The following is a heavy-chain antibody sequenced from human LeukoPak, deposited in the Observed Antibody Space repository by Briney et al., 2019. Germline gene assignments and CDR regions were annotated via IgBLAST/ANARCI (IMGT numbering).Heavy chain of an antibody. CDR2: INTDGSST. CDR1: GFTFGSYS. J-gene: IGHJ4*02. D-gene: IGHD1-14*01. Sequence: GGSLRLSCAASGFTFGSYSMHWVRQAPGKGLVWVSRINTDGSSTSYADSVKGRFTISKDSAKNSLSLQMNSLRAEDTAVYYCARDDIQNRGAPRPLLYYWGQGTLVTVSS. CDR3: ARDDIQNRGAPRPLLYY. V-gene: IGHV3-74*01.